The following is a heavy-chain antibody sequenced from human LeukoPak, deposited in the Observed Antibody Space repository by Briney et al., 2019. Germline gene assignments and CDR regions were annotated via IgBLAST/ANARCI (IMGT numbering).Heavy chain of an antibody. J-gene: IGHJ3*02. CDR2: ISGSGGST. CDR3: AKRMGDAFDI. Sequence: ETLSLTCAVYGGSFSGYYWSWVRQAPGKGLEWVSAISGSGGSTYYADSVKGRFTISRDNSKNTLYLQMNSLRAEDTAVYYCAKRMGDAFDIWGQGTMVTVSS. CDR1: GGSFSGYY. V-gene: IGHV3-23*01. D-gene: IGHD3-16*01.